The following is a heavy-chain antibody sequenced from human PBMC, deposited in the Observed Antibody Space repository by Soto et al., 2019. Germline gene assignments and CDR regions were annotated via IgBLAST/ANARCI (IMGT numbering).Heavy chain of an antibody. Sequence: ASVKVSCKASGYTLTVYFMHWVVQAPGQGLEWMGWINPNSGATKYAQKFQGRVTLSRDTSISTAYMELSGLRSDDTAVYYCARGGGTILAPLPWGQGTLVTVSS. CDR1: GYTLTVYF. CDR3: ARGGGTILAPLP. V-gene: IGHV1-2*02. CDR2: INPNSGAT. J-gene: IGHJ5*02. D-gene: IGHD3-3*01.